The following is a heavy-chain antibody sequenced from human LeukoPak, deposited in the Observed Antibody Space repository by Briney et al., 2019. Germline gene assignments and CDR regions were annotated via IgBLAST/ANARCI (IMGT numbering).Heavy chain of an antibody. V-gene: IGHV4-39*07. Sequence: PSETLSLTCTVSGGSISSSSYYWGWIRQPPGKGLEWIGSIYYSGSTYYNPSLKSRVTISVDTSKNQFSLKLSSVTAADTAVYYCARSYQLVRGVTRPNWFDPWGQGTLVTVSS. CDR1: GGSISSSSYY. CDR2: IYYSGST. J-gene: IGHJ5*02. CDR3: ARSYQLVRGVTRPNWFDP. D-gene: IGHD3-10*01.